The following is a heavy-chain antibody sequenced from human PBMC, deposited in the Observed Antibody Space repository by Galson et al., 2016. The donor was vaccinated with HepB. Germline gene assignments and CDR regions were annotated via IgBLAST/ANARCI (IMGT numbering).Heavy chain of an antibody. J-gene: IGHJ3*01. V-gene: IGHV3-30-3*01. Sequence: SLRLSCAASGFTFSHYTMHWVRQAPGKGLEWMALISYDGTTKLFADSVKGRVTVSRDNSKKTLYLQMDSLRNDDTAVYYCARGKGADYKDAFELWGQGTRVTVSS. D-gene: IGHD4-11*01. CDR1: GFTFSHYT. CDR3: ARGKGADYKDAFEL. CDR2: ISYDGTTK.